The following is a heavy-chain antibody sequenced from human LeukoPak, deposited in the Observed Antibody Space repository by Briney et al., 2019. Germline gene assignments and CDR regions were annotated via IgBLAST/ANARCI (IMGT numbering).Heavy chain of an antibody. CDR3: PTLLSERYSDYFAY. J-gene: IGHJ4*02. CDR1: GFTFTNAW. D-gene: IGHD1-1*01. Sequence: GGSLRLSCAASGFTFTNAWMSWVRQAPGKGLEWVGRVKSKVDGGASDYAARVKGRFTSSRDDSKNTLYLQMNNLKTDDTALCSCPTLLSERYSDYFAYWGQGTLVTVSS. V-gene: IGHV3-15*01. CDR2: VKSKVDGGAS.